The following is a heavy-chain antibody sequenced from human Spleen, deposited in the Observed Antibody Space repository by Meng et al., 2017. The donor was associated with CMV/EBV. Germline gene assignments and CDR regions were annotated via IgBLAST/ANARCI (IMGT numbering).Heavy chain of an antibody. D-gene: IGHD2-15*01. CDR1: GFTFSSYA. CDR2: ISGSGGST. J-gene: IGHJ4*02. V-gene: IGHV3-23*01. Sequence: ETLSLTCAASGFTFSSYAMSWVRQAPGKGLAWVSAISGSGGSTYYADSVKGRFTISRDNSKNTLYLQMNSLRAEDTAVYYCAKDQWGYCSGGSCYPFDYWGQGTLVTVSS. CDR3: AKDQWGYCSGGSCYPFDY.